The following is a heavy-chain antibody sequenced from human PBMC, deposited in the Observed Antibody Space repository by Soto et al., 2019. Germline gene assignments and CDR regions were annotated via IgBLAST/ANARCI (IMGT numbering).Heavy chain of an antibody. V-gene: IGHV3-7*05. CDR3: ARDWGAPGRGSALGYYYHFGMDV. J-gene: IGHJ6*02. CDR2: IKEDGSEA. CDR1: GFTFSTYW. Sequence: EVQLVESGGGLVQPGGSLRLSCAASGFTFSTYWMNWVRQAPGKGLEWVANIKEDGSEADYVDSVKGRFTISRDNAKNSLYLDMNSLRGEDTAVYYCARDWGAPGRGSALGYYYHFGMDVWGQGTTVTVPS. D-gene: IGHD3-16*01.